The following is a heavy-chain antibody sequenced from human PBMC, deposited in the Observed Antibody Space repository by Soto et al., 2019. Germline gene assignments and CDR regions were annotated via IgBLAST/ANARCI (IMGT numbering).Heavy chain of an antibody. CDR3: ARDMDYGDDWYFDL. CDR2: IGTAGDT. V-gene: IGHV3-13*01. J-gene: IGHJ2*01. CDR1: GCTFSSYD. D-gene: IGHD4-17*01. Sequence: EVQLVESGGGLVQPGGSLRLSCAASGCTFSSYDMHWVRQATGKGLEWVSAIGTAGDTYYPGSVKGRFTISRENAKNSLYLQMNSLRAEDTAVYYCARDMDYGDDWYFDLWGRGTLVTVSS.